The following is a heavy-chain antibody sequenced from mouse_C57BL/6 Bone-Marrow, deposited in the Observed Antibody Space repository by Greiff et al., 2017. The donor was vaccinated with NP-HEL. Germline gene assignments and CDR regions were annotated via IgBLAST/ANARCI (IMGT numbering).Heavy chain of an antibody. D-gene: IGHD4-1*01. CDR1: GYAFSSSW. V-gene: IGHV1-82*01. CDR2: IYPGDGDT. Sequence: QVQLQQSGPELVKPGASVKISCKASGYAFSSSWMNWVKQRPGKGLEWIGRIYPGDGDTNYNGKFKGKATLTADKASSTAYMQLSSLTSEDSAVYFGARRGLGRYLDYWGQGTTLTVSS. J-gene: IGHJ2*01. CDR3: ARRGLGRYLDY.